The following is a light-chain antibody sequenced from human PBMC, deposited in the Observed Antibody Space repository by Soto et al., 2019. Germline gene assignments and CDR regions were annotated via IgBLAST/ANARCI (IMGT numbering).Light chain of an antibody. CDR1: QNVGNF. CDR2: DAS. Sequence: EIVLTQSPATLSLSPGERAALSCRASQNVGNFLAWYQQKPGQAPRLLIYDASNRPPGIPARFSGSGSGTDFTLAISSLESEDFAVYFCQQRFNWPATFGQGTNVDIK. CDR3: QQRFNWPAT. J-gene: IGKJ1*01. V-gene: IGKV3-11*01.